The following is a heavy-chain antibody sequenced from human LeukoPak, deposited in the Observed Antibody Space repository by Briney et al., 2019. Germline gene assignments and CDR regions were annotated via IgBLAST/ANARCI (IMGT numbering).Heavy chain of an antibody. V-gene: IGHV3-48*03. CDR2: ISGSGSTI. Sequence: GGPLTLSCAASVFTFSSFDINWVRQAPGKGLDCISYISGSGSTIYDAESVKGRCNISRDNAKNSLYLQMNSLRAEDTGVYYCGRGGWPDYWGQGTLVSVSS. J-gene: IGHJ4*02. D-gene: IGHD1-26*01. CDR3: GRGGWPDY. CDR1: VFTFSSFD.